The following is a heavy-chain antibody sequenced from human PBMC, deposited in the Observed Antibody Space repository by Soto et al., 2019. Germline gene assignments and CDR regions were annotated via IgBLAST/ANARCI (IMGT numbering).Heavy chain of an antibody. CDR1: GGSINSYY. CDR3: ARGRLSVYYYMDV. Sequence: SETLSLTCTVSGGSINSYYWNWIRQPPGKGLEWIGYLYSSGNTNYNPSLKSRVTISVDKAKNQFSLQLTSVTAADTAVYYCARGRLSVYYYMDVWGKGTTVTVSS. J-gene: IGHJ6*03. CDR2: LYSSGNT. V-gene: IGHV4-59*01.